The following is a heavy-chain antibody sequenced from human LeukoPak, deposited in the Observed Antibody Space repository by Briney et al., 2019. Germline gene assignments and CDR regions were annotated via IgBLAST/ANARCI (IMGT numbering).Heavy chain of an antibody. CDR1: GYSFTSYW. CDR2: IYPGYSDT. V-gene: IGHV5-51*01. D-gene: IGHD2-2*03. Sequence: GESLKISCKGSGYSFTSYWIGWVRQMPGKGLEWMGIIYPGYSDTRYSPSFQGQVTISADKSISTAYLQWSSLKASDTAMYYCARSLLDIVVVPAAAYNWFDPWGQGTLVTVSS. J-gene: IGHJ5*02. CDR3: ARSLLDIVVVPAAAYNWFDP.